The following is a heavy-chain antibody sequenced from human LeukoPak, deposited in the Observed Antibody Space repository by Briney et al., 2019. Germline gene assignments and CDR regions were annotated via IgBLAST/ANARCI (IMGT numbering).Heavy chain of an antibody. Sequence: PGGSLRLSCAASGVTFSSYGMTWVRRAPGKGLEWVSTISGDGSSTFYADSVKGRFTISRDNSRNTLYLQMNSLRADDTAVYSCAKHIVVGQWYFDLWGRGTLVAVSS. CDR1: GVTFSSYG. CDR2: ISGDGSST. D-gene: IGHD3-22*01. J-gene: IGHJ2*01. V-gene: IGHV3-23*01. CDR3: AKHIVVGQWYFDL.